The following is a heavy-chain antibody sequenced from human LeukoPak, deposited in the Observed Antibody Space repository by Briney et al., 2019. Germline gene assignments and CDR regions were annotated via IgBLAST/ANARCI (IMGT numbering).Heavy chain of an antibody. CDR3: ARDSGFSGTQRGEY. D-gene: IGHD3/OR15-3a*01. CDR1: GFTFSHSA. J-gene: IGHJ4*01. Sequence: GGSLRLSCAASGFTFSHSAMSWVRQAPGKGLEWISTISGSGSDTNYADSVRGRLIISRDNSKNTLFLQMNSLRSEDTAVYFCARDSGFSGTQRGEYWGHGTLVTVSS. V-gene: IGHV3-23*01. CDR2: ISGSGSDT.